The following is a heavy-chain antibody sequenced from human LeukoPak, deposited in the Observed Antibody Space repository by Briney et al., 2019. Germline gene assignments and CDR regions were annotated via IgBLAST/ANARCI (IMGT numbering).Heavy chain of an antibody. CDR3: AKVLEGAARAPVFDY. CDR1: GFTFDDYA. V-gene: IGHV3-43*02. CDR2: ISGDGIST. Sequence: QTGGSLRLSCAASGFTFDDYAMHWVRQAPGKGLEWVSLISGDGISTHFADSVKGRFTISRDNSKNSLYLQMNSLRPEDTALYYCAKVLEGAARAPVFDYWGQGTLVTVSS. D-gene: IGHD6-6*01. J-gene: IGHJ4*02.